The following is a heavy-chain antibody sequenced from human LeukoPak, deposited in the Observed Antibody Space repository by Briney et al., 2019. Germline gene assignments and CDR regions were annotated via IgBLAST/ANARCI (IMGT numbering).Heavy chain of an antibody. CDR2: ISSSSSTI. J-gene: IGHJ4*02. Sequence: GGSLRLSCAASGFTFSSYSMNWVRQAPGKGLEWVSYISSSSSTIYYADSVKGRFTISRDNAKNSLYLQMNSLRAEDTAVYYCARKGLYDSESVDYWGQGTLVTVSS. CDR3: ARKGLYDSESVDY. V-gene: IGHV3-48*01. D-gene: IGHD3-22*01. CDR1: GFTFSSYS.